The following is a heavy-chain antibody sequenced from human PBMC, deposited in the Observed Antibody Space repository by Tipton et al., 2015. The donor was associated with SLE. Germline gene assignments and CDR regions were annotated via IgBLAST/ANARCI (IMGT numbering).Heavy chain of an antibody. CDR2: IYHSGST. Sequence: TLSLTCAVSGGSISSSNWWSWVRQPPGKGLEWIGEIYHSGSTNYNPSLKSRVTISVDTSKNQFSLKLSSVTAADTAVYYCARGDRSGGSCYLYFQHWGQGTLVTVSS. D-gene: IGHD2-15*01. J-gene: IGHJ1*01. CDR3: ARGDRSGGSCYLYFQH. CDR1: GGSISSSNW. V-gene: IGHV4-4*02.